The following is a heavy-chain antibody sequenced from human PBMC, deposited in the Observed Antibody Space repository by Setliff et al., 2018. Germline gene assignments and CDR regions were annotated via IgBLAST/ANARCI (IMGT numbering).Heavy chain of an antibody. V-gene: IGHV1-69*13. CDR3: ARGNGGYSPHS. Sequence: SVKVSCKASGGTFSSYVISWVREAPGQGLEWMGGIIPIFGTANYAQKFQGRVTITADESTSTAYMELSSLRSEDTAVYNCARGNGGYSPHSWGQGTLVTVSS. J-gene: IGHJ4*02. D-gene: IGHD2-15*01. CDR2: IIPIFGTA. CDR1: GGTFSSYV.